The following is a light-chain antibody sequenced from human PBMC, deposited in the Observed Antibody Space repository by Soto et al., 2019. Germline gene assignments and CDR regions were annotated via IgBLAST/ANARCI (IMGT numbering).Light chain of an antibody. CDR2: NVS. CDR3: SSHTSRDTRV. CDR1: SSDVGGYNY. J-gene: IGLJ3*02. V-gene: IGLV2-14*03. Sequence: QSALTQPASVSGSPGQSFTISCTGTSSDVGGYNYVSWYQHHPGKAPKLLIYNVSNRPSGVSNRFSGSKSGNTASLTISGLQAEDEADYYCSSHTSRDTRVFGGGTKLTVL.